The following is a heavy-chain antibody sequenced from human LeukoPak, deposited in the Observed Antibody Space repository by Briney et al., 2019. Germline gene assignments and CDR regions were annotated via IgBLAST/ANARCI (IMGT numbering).Heavy chain of an antibody. Sequence: ASVKVSCKASGYTFTGYYMHWVRQAPGQGLEWMGWINPNSGNTGYAQKFQGRVTMTRNTPISTAYMELSSLRSEDTAVYYCATSFLVVVTARGAFDIWGQGTMVTVSS. CDR2: INPNSGNT. CDR1: GYTFTGYY. J-gene: IGHJ3*02. D-gene: IGHD2-21*02. V-gene: IGHV1-8*02. CDR3: ATSFLVVVTARGAFDI.